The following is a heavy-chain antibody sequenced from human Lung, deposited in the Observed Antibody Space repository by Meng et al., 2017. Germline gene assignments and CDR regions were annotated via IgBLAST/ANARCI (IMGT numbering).Heavy chain of an antibody. CDR1: GGSLSDYY. J-gene: IGHJ4*02. Sequence: QVQHQQWGSVLLKPSATLSLTCVVCGGSLSDYYWGWIRQPPGKGLEWIGEINHSGSTNYNPSLESRATISVDTSQNNLSLKLSSVTAADSAVYYCARGPTTMAHDFDYWGQGTLVTVSS. CDR3: ARGPTTMAHDFDY. D-gene: IGHD4-11*01. V-gene: IGHV4-34*01. CDR2: INHSGST.